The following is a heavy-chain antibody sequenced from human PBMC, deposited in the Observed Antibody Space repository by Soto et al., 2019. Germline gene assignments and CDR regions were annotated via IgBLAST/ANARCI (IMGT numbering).Heavy chain of an antibody. D-gene: IGHD3-3*01. V-gene: IGHV1-2*04. CDR3: ARGRTGGDYDFWSGYHTDYYYYGMDV. J-gene: IGHJ6*02. CDR2: INPNSGGT. Sequence: ASVKVSCKASGYTFTGYYMHWVRQAPGQGLEWMGWINPNSGGTNYAQKFQGWVTMTRDTSISTAYMELSRLGSDDTAVYYCARGRTGGDYDFWSGYHTDYYYYGMDVWGQGTTVTVS. CDR1: GYTFTGYY.